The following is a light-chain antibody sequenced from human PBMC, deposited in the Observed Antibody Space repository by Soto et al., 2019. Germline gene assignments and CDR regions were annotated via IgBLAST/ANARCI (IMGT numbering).Light chain of an antibody. J-gene: IGLJ1*01. V-gene: IGLV2-23*01. CDR2: EGS. Sequence: QSALTQPASVSGSPGQSITISCTGTSSDVGSYNLVSWYQQHPGKAPKLMIYEGSKRPSGVSNRFSGSKSGNTASLTLSGLQAEDEAEYYCCSYAGSSTFYVFGTGTKLTVL. CDR3: CSYAGSSTFYV. CDR1: SSDVGSYNL.